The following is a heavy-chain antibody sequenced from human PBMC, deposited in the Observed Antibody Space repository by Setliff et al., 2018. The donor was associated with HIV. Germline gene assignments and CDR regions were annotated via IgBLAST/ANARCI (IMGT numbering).Heavy chain of an antibody. D-gene: IGHD3-10*01. J-gene: IGHJ4*02. CDR3: ARDRALRFSKSPSFNYFDV. CDR2: IYSAGHT. Sequence: SETLSLTCLVFSYSITDGNYWGWIRQSPGKGLEWIGSIYSAGHTYYNPSHKRRLTMSVDTAKNRFSLKLTSVTAADTAVYYCARDRALRFSKSPSFNYFDVWGQGALVTVSS. CDR1: SYSITDGNY. V-gene: IGHV4-38-2*02.